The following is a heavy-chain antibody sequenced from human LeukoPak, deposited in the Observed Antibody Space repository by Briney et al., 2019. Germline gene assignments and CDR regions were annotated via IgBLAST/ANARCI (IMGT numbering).Heavy chain of an antibody. CDR2: ISSSSSYI. Sequence: PGGSLRLSCAASGFTFSTYSMNWVRQAPGKGLEWVSSISSSSSYIYYADSVKGRFTISRDNAKNTLYLQMNSLRDDDTAVYYCAKDLYLVSYDYVWGDWGQGTLVTVSS. J-gene: IGHJ4*02. CDR3: AKDLYLVSYDYVWGD. D-gene: IGHD3-16*01. CDR1: GFTFSTYS. V-gene: IGHV3-21*04.